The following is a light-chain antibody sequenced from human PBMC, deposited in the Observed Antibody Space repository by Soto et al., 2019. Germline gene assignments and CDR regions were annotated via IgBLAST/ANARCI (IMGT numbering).Light chain of an antibody. Sequence: EIVMTQSPATLSVSPGERATLSCRASQSVSRNLAWYQQRPGQAPRLLISGASTRATGIAARFSGSGSGTEFTLTISRLEPEDFTVYYCHHYETFGQGTKVDIK. V-gene: IGKV3-15*01. J-gene: IGKJ1*01. CDR2: GAS. CDR1: QSVSRN. CDR3: HHYET.